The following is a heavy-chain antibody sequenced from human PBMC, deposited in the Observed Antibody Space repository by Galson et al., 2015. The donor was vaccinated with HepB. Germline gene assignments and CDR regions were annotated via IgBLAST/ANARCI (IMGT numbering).Heavy chain of an antibody. CDR3: ANRGGGWFFDY. V-gene: IGHV3-30*18. CDR2: ISYDGSNK. CDR1: GFTFSSYG. D-gene: IGHD6-19*01. Sequence: SLRLSCAASGFTFSSYGMHWVRQAPGKGLEWVAVISYDGSNKYYADSVKGRFTISRDNSKDTLYLQMDSLRAEETAVYYCANRGGGWFFDYWGQGALVTVSS. J-gene: IGHJ4*02.